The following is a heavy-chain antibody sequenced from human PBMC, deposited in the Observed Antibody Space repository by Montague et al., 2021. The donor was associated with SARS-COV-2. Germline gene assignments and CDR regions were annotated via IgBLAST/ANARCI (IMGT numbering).Heavy chain of an antibody. CDR2: IHHGGST. Sequence: SETLSLTCAVHGGSFSTYSWNWIRQPPGKGLEWIGEIHHGGSTNYNPSLKSRVTISADTSKNQFSLRLTPVAAADTAVYYCARLGDGVVPSPILGVGPYYSYYSMDVWGKGTTVTVSS. D-gene: IGHD2-2*02. V-gene: IGHV4-34*01. CDR1: GGSFSTYS. J-gene: IGHJ6*03. CDR3: ARLGDGVVPSPILGVGPYYSYYSMDV.